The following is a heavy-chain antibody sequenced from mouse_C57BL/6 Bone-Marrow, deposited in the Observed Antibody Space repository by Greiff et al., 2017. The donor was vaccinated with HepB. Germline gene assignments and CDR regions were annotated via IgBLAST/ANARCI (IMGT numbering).Heavy chain of an antibody. CDR2: IDPANGNT. Sequence: VQLKQSVAELVRPGASVKLSCTASGFNIKNTYMHWVKQRPEQGLEWIGRIDPANGNTKYAPKFQGKATITADTSSNTAYLQLSSLTSEDTAIYYCAAYYDGSSYGFAYWGQGTLVTVSA. J-gene: IGHJ3*01. D-gene: IGHD1-1*01. V-gene: IGHV14-3*01. CDR1: GFNIKNTY. CDR3: AAYYDGSSYGFAY.